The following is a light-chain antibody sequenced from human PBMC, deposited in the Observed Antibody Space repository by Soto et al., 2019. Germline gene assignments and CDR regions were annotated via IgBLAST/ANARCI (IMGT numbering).Light chain of an antibody. CDR3: HQCTNWLT. CDR2: DAS. CDR1: QSVSTY. Sequence: EIVLTQSPVTLSLSPGERATLSCRASQSVSTYLAWYQQKPGQAPRLLIYDASKRATGIPARFSGSGSGKDFTLSISSLEPEDVAVYYCHQCTNWLTFGGGTKVEMK. J-gene: IGKJ4*01. V-gene: IGKV3-11*01.